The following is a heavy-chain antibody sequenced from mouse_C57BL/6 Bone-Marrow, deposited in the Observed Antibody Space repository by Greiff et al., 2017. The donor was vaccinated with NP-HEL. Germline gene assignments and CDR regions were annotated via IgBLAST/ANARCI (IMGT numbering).Heavy chain of an antibody. Sequence: VQLKESGAELARPGASVKLSCKASGYTFTSYGISWVKQRTGQGLEWIGEIYPRSGNTYYNEKFKGKATLTADKSSSTAYMELRSLTSEDSAVYFCARVGLREFAYWGQGTLVTVSA. CDR2: IYPRSGNT. CDR3: ARVGLREFAY. D-gene: IGHD2-4*01. J-gene: IGHJ3*01. V-gene: IGHV1-81*01. CDR1: GYTFTSYG.